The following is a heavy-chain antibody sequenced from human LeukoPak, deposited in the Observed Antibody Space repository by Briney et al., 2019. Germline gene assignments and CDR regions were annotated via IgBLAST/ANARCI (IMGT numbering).Heavy chain of an antibody. CDR2: ISYDGSNK. J-gene: IGHJ4*02. Sequence: GGSLRLSCAASGFTFSSYAMHWVRQAPGKGLEWVAVISYDGSNKYYADSVKGRFTISRDNSKNALYLQMNSLRAEDTAVYYCARVPYGGNSGYFDYWGQGTLVTVSS. CDR3: ARVPYGGNSGYFDY. D-gene: IGHD4-23*01. CDR1: GFTFSSYA. V-gene: IGHV3-30*01.